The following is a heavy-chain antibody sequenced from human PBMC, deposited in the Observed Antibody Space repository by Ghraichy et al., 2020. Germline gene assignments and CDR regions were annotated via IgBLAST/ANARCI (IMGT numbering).Heavy chain of an antibody. D-gene: IGHD3-22*01. CDR2: ISGNSDYK. CDR1: GFTFSSYS. J-gene: IGHJ6*04. CDR3: AKAIIVNGWRFYYYYGMDV. Sequence: GGSLRLSCAASGFTFSSYSMNWVRQAPGKGLEWVSSISGNSDYKYYADSVKGRFTSSRDNSKNSLHLQMSDVRAEDTAVYYCAKAIIVNGWRFYYYYGMDVWGKGTTVTVSP. V-gene: IGHV3-21*01.